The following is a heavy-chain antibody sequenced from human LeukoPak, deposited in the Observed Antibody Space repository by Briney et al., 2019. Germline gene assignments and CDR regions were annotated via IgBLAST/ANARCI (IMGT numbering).Heavy chain of an antibody. Sequence: GGSLRLSCAASGFTFSSYAMSWVRQAPGKGLEWVSAISGSGGSTYYADSVKGRFTISRDNSKNTLYLQMNSLRAEDTAVYYCARDFRQPPPFYDAFDIWGQGTMVTVSS. CDR1: GFTFSSYA. CDR2: ISGSGGST. CDR3: ARDFRQPPPFYDAFDI. V-gene: IGHV3-23*01. J-gene: IGHJ3*02. D-gene: IGHD5-18*01.